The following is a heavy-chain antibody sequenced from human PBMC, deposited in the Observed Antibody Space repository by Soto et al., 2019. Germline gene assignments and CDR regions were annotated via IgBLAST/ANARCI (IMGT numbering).Heavy chain of an antibody. D-gene: IGHD6-13*01. Sequence: LRLSCVGSGFNSADHYMGWIRQAPGKGLEWVAYISLSSSYTNYADSVRGRFTISRDNSRSSLYLQMNSLRVDDTALYYCARDRGAAAGTRNFESWRQGTRVTAAS. V-gene: IGHV3-11*06. CDR2: ISLSSSYT. CDR3: ARDRGAAAGTRNFES. J-gene: IGHJ5*01. CDR1: GFNSADHY.